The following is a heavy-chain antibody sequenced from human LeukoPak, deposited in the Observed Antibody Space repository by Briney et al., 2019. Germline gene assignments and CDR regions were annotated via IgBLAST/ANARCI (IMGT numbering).Heavy chain of an antibody. Sequence: SETLSLTFAAYGGSFSGYYWSWIRQPPGKGLEWIGEISHSGSTNYNPSLKSRVTISVDTSKNQFSLKLSSVTAADTAVYYCARRPRGVIIKTWFDSWGQGTLVTVSS. V-gene: IGHV4-34*01. CDR3: ARRPRGVIIKTWFDS. D-gene: IGHD3-10*01. J-gene: IGHJ5*01. CDR1: GGSFSGYY. CDR2: ISHSGST.